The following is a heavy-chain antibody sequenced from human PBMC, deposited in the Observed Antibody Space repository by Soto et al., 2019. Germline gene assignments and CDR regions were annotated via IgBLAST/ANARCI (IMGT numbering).Heavy chain of an antibody. J-gene: IGHJ6*03. V-gene: IGHV3-7*01. CDR1: GFTFSSYW. CDR3: ARDDAAGFYYYMDV. D-gene: IGHD6-13*01. CDR2: IKQDGSEK. Sequence: PGGSLRLSCAASGFTFSSYWMSWVRQAPGKGLEWVANIKQDGSEKYYVDSVKGRFTISRDNAKNSLYLQMNGLRAEDMAVYYCARDDAAGFYYYMDVWGKGTTVTVSS.